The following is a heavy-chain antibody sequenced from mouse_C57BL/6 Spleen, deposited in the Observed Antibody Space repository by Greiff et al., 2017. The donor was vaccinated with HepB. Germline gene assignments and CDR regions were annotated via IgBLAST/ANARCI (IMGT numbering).Heavy chain of an antibody. CDR3: ARAPSYWYFDV. CDR2: IDPSDSYT. J-gene: IGHJ1*03. CDR1: GYTFTSYW. V-gene: IGHV1-50*01. Sequence: VQLQQPGAELVKPGASVKLSCKASGYTFTSYWMQWVKQRPGQGLEWIGEIDPSDSYTNYNHKFKGKATLTVDTSSSTAYMQLSSLTSEDSAVYYCARAPSYWYFDVWGTGTTVTVSS.